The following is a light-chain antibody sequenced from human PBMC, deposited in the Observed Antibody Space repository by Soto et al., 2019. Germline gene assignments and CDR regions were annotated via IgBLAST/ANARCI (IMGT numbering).Light chain of an antibody. J-gene: IGKJ2*02. Sequence: DIVMTQSPLSLPVTPGEPASISCRSSQSLLHSNGYNYLDWYLQKPGQSPQLLIYLGSNRASGVPDRFSGSGSGTDFTLKISTVEAEDVGVYYCMQALQPPGTFGQGTKLEIK. CDR2: LGS. CDR1: QSLLHSNGYNY. V-gene: IGKV2-28*01. CDR3: MQALQPPGT.